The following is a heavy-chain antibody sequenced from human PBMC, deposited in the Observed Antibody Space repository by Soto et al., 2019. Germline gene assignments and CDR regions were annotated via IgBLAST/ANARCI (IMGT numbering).Heavy chain of an antibody. CDR3: AKAFMDG. Sequence: EVQLVESGGVVVQPGGSLRLSCAASGFTFDDYTMHWVRQAPGKGLAWVSLIPWDGGVTKYADSVKGRFTISRDNSKNSLYLQMNSLRTEDTALDYCAKAFMDGWGQGTTVTVSS. CDR1: GFTFDDYT. J-gene: IGHJ6*02. CDR2: IPWDGGVT. V-gene: IGHV3-43*01.